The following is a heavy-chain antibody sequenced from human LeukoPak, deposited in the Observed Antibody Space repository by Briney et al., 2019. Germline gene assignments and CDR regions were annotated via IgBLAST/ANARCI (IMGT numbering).Heavy chain of an antibody. D-gene: IGHD2-21*02. CDR1: GFTFSSYG. Sequence: AGRSLRLSCAASGFTFSSYGMHWVRQAPGKGLEWVAVISYDGSNKYYADSVKGRFTISRDNAKNSLYLQMNSLRAEDTAVYYCARVFVVTVYWAGFHYFDYWGQGTLVTVSS. V-gene: IGHV3-30*03. J-gene: IGHJ4*02. CDR2: ISYDGSNK. CDR3: ARVFVVTVYWAGFHYFDY.